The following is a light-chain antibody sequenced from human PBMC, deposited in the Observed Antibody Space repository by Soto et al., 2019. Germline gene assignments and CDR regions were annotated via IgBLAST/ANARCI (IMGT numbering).Light chain of an antibody. V-gene: IGLV1-47*02. CDR1: SSNIGSNF. Sequence: QSVLTQPPSASGTPGQRVTISCSGSSSNIGSNFVYWYQQRPGTAPRLLIYNNDQRPSGVPDRFSGSKSGTSASLATSGLLYEDEAHYYFAAWDDSLSVRYVFGTGTKLTVL. CDR2: NND. J-gene: IGLJ1*01. CDR3: AAWDDSLSVRYV.